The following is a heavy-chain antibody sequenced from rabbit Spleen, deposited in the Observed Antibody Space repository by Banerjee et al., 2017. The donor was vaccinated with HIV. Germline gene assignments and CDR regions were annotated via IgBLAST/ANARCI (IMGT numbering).Heavy chain of an antibody. Sequence: SLTLTCTASGFTMSSSDWIYWVRQAPGKGLEWIGYIDPIFGSTYYASWAKGRFTISKASSTTVTLQMTSLTAADTATYFCARDSGSNAYIDVYFNLWGPGTLVTVS. J-gene: IGHJ4*01. CDR3: ARDSGSNAYIDVYFNL. CDR1: GFTMSSSDW. CDR2: IDPIFGST. D-gene: IGHD4-2*01. V-gene: IGHV1S45*01.